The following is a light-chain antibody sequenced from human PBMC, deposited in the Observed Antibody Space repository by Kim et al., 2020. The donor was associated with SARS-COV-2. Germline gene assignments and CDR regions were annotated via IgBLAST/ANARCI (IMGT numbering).Light chain of an antibody. V-gene: IGLV3-1*01. J-gene: IGLJ2*01. CDR1: ELGANL. Sequence: SYELTQPPSVSVSPGQTANITCSGDELGANLVWWYQQKPGQSPVRVISQDTKRPSGIPERFSGSNSGNTATLTITGTQPMDDADYYCQAWHTSTWVFGGG. CDR3: QAWHTSTWV. CDR2: QDT.